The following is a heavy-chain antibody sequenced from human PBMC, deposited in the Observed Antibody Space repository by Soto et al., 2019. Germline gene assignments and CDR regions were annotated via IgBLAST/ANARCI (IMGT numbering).Heavy chain of an antibody. D-gene: IGHD3-22*01. J-gene: IGHJ4*02. CDR1: GGSISSYY. CDR2: IYYSGST. Sequence: PSETLSLTCTVSGGSISSYYWSWIRQPPGKGLEWIGYIYYSGSTNYNPSLKSRVTISVDTSKNQFSLKLSSVTAADTAVYYCAREYYDDSSGYFDYWGQGTLVTVSS. V-gene: IGHV4-59*01. CDR3: AREYYDDSSGYFDY.